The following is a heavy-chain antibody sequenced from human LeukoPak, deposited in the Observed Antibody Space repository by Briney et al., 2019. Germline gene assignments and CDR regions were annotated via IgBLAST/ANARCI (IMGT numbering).Heavy chain of an antibody. CDR3: ARDPSSWNGYFDS. D-gene: IGHD6-13*01. J-gene: IGHJ4*02. CDR2: IDSDGSST. CDR1: GFTFSSHW. Sequence: GGSLRLSCEASGFTFSSHWMHWVRQAPGKGLVWVSRIDSDGSSTSYADSVKGRFTISRDNARNTVYLQMNSLRADDTAVYYCARDPSSWNGYFDSWGQGTLVTVSS. V-gene: IGHV3-74*01.